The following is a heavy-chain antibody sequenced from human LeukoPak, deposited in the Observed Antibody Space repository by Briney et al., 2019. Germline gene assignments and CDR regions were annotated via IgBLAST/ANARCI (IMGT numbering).Heavy chain of an antibody. J-gene: IGHJ6*04. CDR1: GFTVSSNS. D-gene: IGHD3-10*02. V-gene: IGHV3-53*01. CDR3: AELGITMIGGV. CDR2: IYSGGNT. Sequence: GGSLRLSCTVSGFTVSSNSMSWVRQAPGKGLGWVSFIYSGGNTHYSDSVKGRFTISRDNAKNSLYLQMNSLRAEDTAVYYCAELGITMIGGVWGKGTTVTISS.